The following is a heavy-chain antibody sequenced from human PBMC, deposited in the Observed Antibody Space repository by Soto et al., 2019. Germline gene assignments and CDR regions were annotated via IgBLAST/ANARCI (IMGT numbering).Heavy chain of an antibody. D-gene: IGHD3-10*01. CDR2: IYHSGTT. CDR3: ARDGGSGSYYNEDY. V-gene: IGHV4-38-2*02. Sequence: PSETLSLTCAASGDSITSIYHWAWIRQPPGRGLEWVASIYHSGTTYYNPSLKSRVTISVDTSKNQFSLKLSSVTAADTAVYYCARDGGSGSYYNEDYWGQGTSVTVSS. J-gene: IGHJ4*02. CDR1: GDSITSIYH.